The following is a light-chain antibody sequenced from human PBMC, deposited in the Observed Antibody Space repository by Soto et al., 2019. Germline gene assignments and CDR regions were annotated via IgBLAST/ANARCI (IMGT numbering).Light chain of an antibody. CDR2: DAY. Sequence: EVVLTQSPVTLSLSPGERATLSWRASQSFRGLLAWYQQKPGQAPRLLIYDAYNRATGIPPRFSASGSGTDLTINLRSLEPEDSAVYDGQQRHMWPITFGQGTRLEI. CDR3: QQRHMWPIT. CDR1: QSFRGL. V-gene: IGKV3-11*01. J-gene: IGKJ5*01.